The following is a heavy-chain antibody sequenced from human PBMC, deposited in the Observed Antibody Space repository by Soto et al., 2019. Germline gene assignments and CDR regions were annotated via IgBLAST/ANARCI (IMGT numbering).Heavy chain of an antibody. V-gene: IGHV4-31*03. CDR2: IYYSGST. J-gene: IGHJ4*02. CDR1: GGSISSGGYY. Sequence: SETLSLTCTVSGGSISSGGYYWSWIRQHPGKGLEWIGYIYYSGSTYYNPSLKSRVTISVDTSKNQFSLKLSSVTAADTAVYYCARGHYYGSVSADYWGQGTLVTVS. CDR3: ARGHYYGSVSADY. D-gene: IGHD3-10*01.